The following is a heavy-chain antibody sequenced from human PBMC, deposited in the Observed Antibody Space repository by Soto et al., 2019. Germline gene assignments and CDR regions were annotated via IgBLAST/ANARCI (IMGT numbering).Heavy chain of an antibody. V-gene: IGHV3-74*01. CDR3: VRIRRGDGYTFGY. J-gene: IGHJ4*02. Sequence: EVQLMESGGGFVQPGGSLRLSCAASEFIFSNYWMHWVRQAPGKGLVWVSRINTDGSTTNYADSVKGRFTISRDNAKNTLYLQMNSLRAEDTAVYYCVRIRRGDGYTFGYWGQGTLVTVSS. D-gene: IGHD5-18*01. CDR2: INTDGSTT. CDR1: EFIFSNYW.